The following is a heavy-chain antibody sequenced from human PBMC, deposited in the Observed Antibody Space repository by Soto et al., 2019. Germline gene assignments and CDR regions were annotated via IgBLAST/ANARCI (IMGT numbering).Heavy chain of an antibody. Sequence: QVQLVESGGGVVQPGRSLRLSCAASGFTFSSYAMHWVRQAPGKGLEWVTIISYDGSNKYYADSVKGRFTISRDNSKNTLYLQMTSLRAEDTAVYYCARGGLRFLEWLASGMDVWGQGTTVTVSS. D-gene: IGHD3-3*01. J-gene: IGHJ6*02. CDR1: GFTFSSYA. V-gene: IGHV3-30-3*01. CDR3: ARGGLRFLEWLASGMDV. CDR2: ISYDGSNK.